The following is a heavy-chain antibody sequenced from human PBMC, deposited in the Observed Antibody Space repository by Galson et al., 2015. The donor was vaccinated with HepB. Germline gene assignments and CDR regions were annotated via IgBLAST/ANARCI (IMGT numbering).Heavy chain of an antibody. CDR1: GFTFSDHY. J-gene: IGHJ4*02. V-gene: IGHV3-72*01. CDR3: ARTSVYAQSVYRDFED. D-gene: IGHD3-16*02. Sequence: SLRLSCAAAGFTFSDHYIDWVRQAPGKGLEWVARSRNKARSYSTEYATSVKGRFTISRDHSKNSVSLQMIRLRTEDTAVYFCARTSVYAQSVYRDFEDWGQGTLVTVSS. CDR2: SRNKARSYST.